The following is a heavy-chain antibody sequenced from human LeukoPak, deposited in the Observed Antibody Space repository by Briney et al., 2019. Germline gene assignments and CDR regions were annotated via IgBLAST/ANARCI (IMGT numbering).Heavy chain of an antibody. CDR1: GGSISSYY. Sequence: SETLSLTCTVSGGSISSYYWSWIRHPPGKGLEWIGYIYYSGSTNYHPSLKSRVTISVDTSKNQFSPKLSSVTAADTAVYYCARDKAVDVWGKGTTVTVSS. CDR3: ARDKAVDV. V-gene: IGHV4-59*12. CDR2: IYYSGST. J-gene: IGHJ6*04. D-gene: IGHD6-19*01.